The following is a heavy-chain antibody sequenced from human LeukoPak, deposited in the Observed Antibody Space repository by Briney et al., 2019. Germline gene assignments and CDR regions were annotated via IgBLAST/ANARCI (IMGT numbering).Heavy chain of an antibody. CDR3: ARGAYCSGGSCYGYYYGMDV. Sequence: PGRSLRLSCAASGFAFSSYAMHWVRQAPGKGLEWVAVISYDGSNKYYADSVKGRFTISRDNSKNTLYLQMNSLRAEDTAVYYCARGAYCSGGSCYGYYYGMDVWGQGTTVTVSS. CDR2: ISYDGSNK. D-gene: IGHD2-15*01. CDR1: GFAFSSYA. J-gene: IGHJ6*02. V-gene: IGHV3-30-3*01.